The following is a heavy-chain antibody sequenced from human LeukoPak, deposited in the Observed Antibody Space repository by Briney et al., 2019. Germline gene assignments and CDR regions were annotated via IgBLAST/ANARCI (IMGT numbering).Heavy chain of an antibody. D-gene: IGHD3-22*01. J-gene: IGHJ4*02. V-gene: IGHV3-23*01. CDR3: AKSYDSSGPPFDY. CDR1: GFTFSSYA. Sequence: PGGSLRLSCAASGFTFSSYAMSWVRQAPGKGLEWVSAISGSGGSIYYADSVRGRFTISRDNSKNTLYLQMNSLRAEDTAVYYCAKSYDSSGPPFDYWGQGALVTVSS. CDR2: ISGSGGSI.